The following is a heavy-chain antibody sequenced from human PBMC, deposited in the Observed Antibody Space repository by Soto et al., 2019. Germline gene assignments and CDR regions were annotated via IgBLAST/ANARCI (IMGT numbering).Heavy chain of an antibody. D-gene: IGHD2-8*02. V-gene: IGHV4-61*01. CDR1: GGSVSSDTHY. J-gene: IGHJ6*02. Sequence: XESLSLNCTVSGGSVSSDTHYWSWIRQPPGKLLEWIGFIYSSGSTNYNPSLKSRVTMSVDTSKNQFSLKLRSVIVADTAVYHCARFVRSCTGTTCYTRADVWGQGTTVTVSS. CDR3: ARFVRSCTGTTCYTRADV. CDR2: IYSSGST.